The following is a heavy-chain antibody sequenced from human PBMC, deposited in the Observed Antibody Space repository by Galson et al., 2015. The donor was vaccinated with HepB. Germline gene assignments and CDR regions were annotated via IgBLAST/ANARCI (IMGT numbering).Heavy chain of an antibody. Sequence: QSGAEVKKPGESLKISCKGSGYSFTNYWIGWVRQMPGKGPEWMGIIHPRNSESRYSPFLQGHVTISVDKSISTAYLQWSSLKASDTATYYCARLLRPYYYDSSSIYYDDYYGMDVWGQGTTVTVS. CDR2: IHPRNSES. V-gene: IGHV5-51*01. J-gene: IGHJ6*02. CDR3: ARLLRPYYYDSSSIYYDDYYGMDV. CDR1: GYSFTNYW. D-gene: IGHD3-22*01.